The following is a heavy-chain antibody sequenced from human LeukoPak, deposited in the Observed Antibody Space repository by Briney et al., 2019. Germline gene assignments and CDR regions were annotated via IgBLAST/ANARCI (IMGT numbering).Heavy chain of an antibody. V-gene: IGHV4-34*01. CDR2: INHSGST. J-gene: IGHJ4*02. D-gene: IGHD6-19*01. CDR1: GGSFSGYY. CDR3: ARGLGYSSGFDY. Sequence: KPSETLSLTCAVYGGSFSGYYWSWIRQPPEKGLEWIGEINHSGSTNYNPSLKSRVTISVDTSKNQFSLKLSSVTAADTAVYYCARGLGYSSGFDYWGQGTLVTVSS.